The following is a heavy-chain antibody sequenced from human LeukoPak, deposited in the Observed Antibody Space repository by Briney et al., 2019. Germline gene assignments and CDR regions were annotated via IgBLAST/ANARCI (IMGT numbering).Heavy chain of an antibody. D-gene: IGHD2-8*01. CDR2: IYPGDSDT. J-gene: IGHJ5*02. CDR3: ARGYCTSGVWKKNWFDP. V-gene: IGHV5-51*01. Sequence: GESLKIYCKGSGHSYTSYWMGWVRHMPGKGLEWMGIIYPGDSDTRYSPSFQGQHTISADNSNSTVYLHWTSLKASDTSMYYCARGYCTSGVWKKNWFDPWGQGTLVTVSS. CDR1: GHSYTSYW.